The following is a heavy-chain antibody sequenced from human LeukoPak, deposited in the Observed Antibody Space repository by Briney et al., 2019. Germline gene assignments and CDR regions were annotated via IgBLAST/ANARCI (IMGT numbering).Heavy chain of an antibody. CDR3: ARIVGYCSSTSCHNYLDY. Sequence: SSESLSLTCAVSGYSISSGYYWGWIRQPPGKGRWWVGSIFHSGSTYYNPSLKSRVTISVDTSKNQFSLKLSSVTAADTAVYYCARIVGYCSSTSCHNYLDYWGQGTLVTVSS. CDR2: IFHSGST. J-gene: IGHJ4*02. D-gene: IGHD2-2*01. V-gene: IGHV4-38-2*01. CDR1: GYSISSGYY.